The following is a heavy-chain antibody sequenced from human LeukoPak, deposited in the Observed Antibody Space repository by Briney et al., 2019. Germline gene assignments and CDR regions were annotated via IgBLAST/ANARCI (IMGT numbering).Heavy chain of an antibody. CDR1: GFTFSSYW. CDR2: IYHSGST. D-gene: IGHD3-22*01. CDR3: ARVYYYDSSGYLANDAFDI. Sequence: GSLRLSCAASGFTFSSYWMSWVRQPPGKGLEWIGEIYHSGSTNYNPSLKSRVTISVDKSKNQFSLKLSSVTAADTAVYYCARVYYYDSSGYLANDAFDIWGQGTMVTVSS. V-gene: IGHV4-4*02. J-gene: IGHJ3*02.